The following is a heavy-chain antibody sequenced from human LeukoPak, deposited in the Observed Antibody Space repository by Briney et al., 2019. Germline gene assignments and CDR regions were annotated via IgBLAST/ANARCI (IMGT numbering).Heavy chain of an antibody. Sequence: GGSLRLSCAASGFTFSSYSMTWVRQAPGKGLQWVSAISGSGGSTYYADSVKGRFTISRDNSKNTLYLQINGLRAEDTAVYYCAKDHLPGIVVADRDYWGQGTLVTVSS. V-gene: IGHV3-23*01. CDR1: GFTFSSYS. CDR2: ISGSGGST. J-gene: IGHJ4*02. D-gene: IGHD6-19*01. CDR3: AKDHLPGIVVADRDY.